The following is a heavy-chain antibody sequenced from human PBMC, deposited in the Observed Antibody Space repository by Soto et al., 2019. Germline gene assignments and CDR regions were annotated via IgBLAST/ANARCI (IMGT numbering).Heavy chain of an antibody. D-gene: IGHD3-10*01. V-gene: IGHV4-31*03. CDR3: ARDLQFRGFYGMDV. CDR1: GGSISSGGYY. CDR2: IYYSGST. J-gene: IGHJ6*02. Sequence: QVQLQESGPGLVKPSQTLSLTCTVSGGSISSGGYYWSWIRQHPGKGLEWIGYIYYSGSTYYNPSLKSRVPISINTSKNQVSLKLSSVTAADTAVYDCARDLQFRGFYGMDVWGQGTTVTVSS.